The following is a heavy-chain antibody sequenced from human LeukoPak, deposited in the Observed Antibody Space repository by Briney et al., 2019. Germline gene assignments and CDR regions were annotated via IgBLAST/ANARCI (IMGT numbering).Heavy chain of an antibody. CDR2: IYYSGNT. V-gene: IGHV4-59*01. CDR1: SCSITNYY. Sequence: SETLSLTCTVSSCSITNYYWSWIRQPPGKGLEWIGFIYYSGNTNYNPSLKSRVTISVDTSKNQLSLKLSSMTAADTAVYYCARGALLWFGDRMEYSFDYWGQGTLLTVSS. CDR3: ARGALLWFGDRMEYSFDY. J-gene: IGHJ4*02. D-gene: IGHD3-10*01.